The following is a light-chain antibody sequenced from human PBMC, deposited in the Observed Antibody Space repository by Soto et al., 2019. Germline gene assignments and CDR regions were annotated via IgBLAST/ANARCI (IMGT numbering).Light chain of an antibody. CDR2: KVS. Sequence: DVVMTQSPLSLPVTLGQPASISCRSSQSPEYSDGNTYLNWFQQRPGQSPRRLIYKVSNRDSGVPARFSGSGSGPDFTLRISSVEAEDVGVYYCMQGTHWPYTFGQGTKLEIK. CDR1: QSPEYSDGNTY. V-gene: IGKV2-30*01. CDR3: MQGTHWPYT. J-gene: IGKJ2*01.